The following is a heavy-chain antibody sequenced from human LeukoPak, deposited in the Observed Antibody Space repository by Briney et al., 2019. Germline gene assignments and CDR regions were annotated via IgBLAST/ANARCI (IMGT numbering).Heavy chain of an antibody. CDR1: GGSISSGGYY. Sequence: PSQTLSLTCTVSGGSISSGGYYWSWIRQHPGKGLEWIGYIYYSGSTYYNPSLKSRVTISVDTSKNQFSLKLCSVTAADTAVYYCARLAVGSSTSGNWFDPWGQGTLVTVSS. V-gene: IGHV4-31*03. CDR2: IYYSGST. D-gene: IGHD2-2*01. CDR3: ARLAVGSSTSGNWFDP. J-gene: IGHJ5*02.